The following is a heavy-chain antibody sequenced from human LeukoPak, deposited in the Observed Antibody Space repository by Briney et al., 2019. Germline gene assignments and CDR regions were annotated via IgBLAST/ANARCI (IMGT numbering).Heavy chain of an antibody. Sequence: GGSLRLSCAASGFTFSSYAMSWVRQAPGKGLEWVSAISGSGGSTYYADSVKGRFTISRDNSKNTLYLQMNSLRAEDTAVYYCAERGYDILTGYYNYYYYYYMDVWGKGTTVTVSS. J-gene: IGHJ6*03. CDR3: AERGYDILTGYYNYYYYYYMDV. V-gene: IGHV3-23*01. CDR1: GFTFSSYA. CDR2: ISGSGGST. D-gene: IGHD3-9*01.